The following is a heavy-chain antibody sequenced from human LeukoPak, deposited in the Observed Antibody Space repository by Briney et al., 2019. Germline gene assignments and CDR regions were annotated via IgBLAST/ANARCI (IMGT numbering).Heavy chain of an antibody. V-gene: IGHV3-48*03. J-gene: IGHJ4*02. D-gene: IGHD3-10*01. Sequence: PGGSLRLSCAASGFTSSSYEMNWVRQAPGKGLEWVSYISSSGSTIYYADSVKGRFTISRDNAKNSLYLQMNSLRAEDTAVYYCARDRRFGEGGFDYWGQGTLVTVSS. CDR3: ARDRRFGEGGFDY. CDR2: ISSSGSTI. CDR1: GFTSSSYE.